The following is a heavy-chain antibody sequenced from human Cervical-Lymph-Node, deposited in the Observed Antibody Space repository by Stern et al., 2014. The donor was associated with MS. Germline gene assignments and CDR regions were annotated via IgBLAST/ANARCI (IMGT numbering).Heavy chain of an antibody. CDR1: GFSLSTGGVG. CDR3: ARTYYYESSGTFDF. D-gene: IGHD3-22*01. J-gene: IGHJ4*02. CDR2: VHWDDDK. Sequence: QITLKESGPTLVKPTQTLTLTCSFSGFSLSTGGVGVAWIRPPPGKALEWLAFVHWDDDKRYSPSLKSRLTITKDTSKNQVVLSMTNMDPVDTGTYYCARTYYYESSGTFDFWGQGTLVTVSS. V-gene: IGHV2-5*02.